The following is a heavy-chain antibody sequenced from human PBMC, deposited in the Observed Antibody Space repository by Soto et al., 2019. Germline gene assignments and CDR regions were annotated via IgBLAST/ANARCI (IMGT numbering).Heavy chain of an antibody. J-gene: IGHJ6*01. D-gene: IGHD3-9*01. V-gene: IGHV4-59*01. CDR3: ARGFLNYHIPVGYYGMDF. Sequence: SETLSLTCTVSGGSISSYYWSWIRQPPGKGLEWIGYIYYSGSTNYNPSLKSRVTISVDTSKNQFSLKLSSVTAADTAVYYCARGFLNYHIPVGYYGMDFWAHGTTVT. CDR2: IYYSGST. CDR1: GGSISSYY.